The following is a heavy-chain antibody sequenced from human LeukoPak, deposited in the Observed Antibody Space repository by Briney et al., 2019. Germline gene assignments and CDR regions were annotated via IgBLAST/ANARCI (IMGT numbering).Heavy chain of an antibody. CDR1: SGSISSYY. D-gene: IGHD3-10*01. J-gene: IGHJ4*02. Sequence: SETLSLTCTVSSGSISSYYWSWIRQAPGKGLEWIGYIYYSGSSNYSPSFKSRVTMSVDTSKKQFSLRLSSVTAADTAVYYCTRTEYYFDHWGQGSLVTVSS. V-gene: IGHV4-59*01. CDR3: TRTEYYFDH. CDR2: IYYSGSS.